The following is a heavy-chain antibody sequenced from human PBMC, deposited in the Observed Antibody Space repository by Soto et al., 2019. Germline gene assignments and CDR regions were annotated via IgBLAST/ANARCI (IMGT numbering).Heavy chain of an antibody. Sequence: SETLSLTCTVSRGSISSGGYYWSWIRQHPGKGLEWIGYIYYSGSTYYNPSLKSRVTISVDTSKNQFSLKLSSVTAADTAVYYCARFGYSTNIGIDYWGQGTLVTVSS. CDR1: RGSISSGGYY. D-gene: IGHD3-22*01. V-gene: IGHV4-31*03. CDR2: IYYSGST. J-gene: IGHJ4*02. CDR3: ARFGYSTNIGIDY.